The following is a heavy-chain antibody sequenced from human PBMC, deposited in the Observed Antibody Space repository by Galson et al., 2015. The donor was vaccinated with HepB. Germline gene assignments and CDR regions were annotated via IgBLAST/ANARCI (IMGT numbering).Heavy chain of an antibody. Sequence: SLRLSCAGSAFTFSTYWMGWICQAPGKGLEWVANIRGDGGEKYYVDSVKGRFTISRDNARNSLYLQMNSLRAEDTAVYYCARGRSHAYWGQGTLVTVSS. J-gene: IGHJ4*02. V-gene: IGHV3-7*03. CDR3: ARGRSHAY. D-gene: IGHD6-13*01. CDR2: IRGDGGEK. CDR1: AFTFSTYW.